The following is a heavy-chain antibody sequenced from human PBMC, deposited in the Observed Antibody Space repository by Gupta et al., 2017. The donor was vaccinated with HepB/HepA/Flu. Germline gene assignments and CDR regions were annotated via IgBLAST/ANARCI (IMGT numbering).Heavy chain of an antibody. J-gene: IGHJ3*02. V-gene: IGHV4-39*01. D-gene: IGHD1-7*01. Sequence: QLQLQESGPGLVKPSETLSLTCTVSGGSISSSSYYWGWIRQPPGKGLEWIGSIYYSGSTYYNPSLKRRVTISVETSKNQCALKLSSVAAADTAVYYCARHFSRGDGNFDAFDIGGQGTMVTVSS. CDR1: GGSISSSSYY. CDR3: ARHFSRGDGNFDAFDI. CDR2: IYYSGST.